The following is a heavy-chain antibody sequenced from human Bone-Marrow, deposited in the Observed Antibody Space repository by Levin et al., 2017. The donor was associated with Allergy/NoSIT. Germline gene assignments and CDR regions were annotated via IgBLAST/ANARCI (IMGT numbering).Heavy chain of an antibody. J-gene: IGHJ4*02. Sequence: GGSLRLSCTVSGFPLNQYWIHWIRQVPGQGLVCVSRISADGKTTIYADSVKGRFTISRDNAKNTVYLQMNSLGVEDTAMYFCARVRHGWNYLDSWGQGTLVTVSS. D-gene: IGHD5-24*01. CDR1: GFPLNQYW. CDR3: ARVRHGWNYLDS. V-gene: IGHV3-74*01. CDR2: ISADGKTT.